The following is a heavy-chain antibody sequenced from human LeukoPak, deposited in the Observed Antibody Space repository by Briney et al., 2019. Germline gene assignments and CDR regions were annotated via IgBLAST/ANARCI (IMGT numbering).Heavy chain of an antibody. Sequence: SETLSLTCAVYGGSFSGDYWSWIRQPPGKGLEWIGEIDHSGGTNYNPSLKSRVTISVDTSKNQFSLKLSSVTAADTAVYYCARHISVYYYGSGPCDYWGQGTLVTVSS. CDR1: GGSFSGDY. CDR2: IDHSGGT. V-gene: IGHV4-34*01. CDR3: ARHISVYYYGSGPCDY. J-gene: IGHJ4*02. D-gene: IGHD3-10*01.